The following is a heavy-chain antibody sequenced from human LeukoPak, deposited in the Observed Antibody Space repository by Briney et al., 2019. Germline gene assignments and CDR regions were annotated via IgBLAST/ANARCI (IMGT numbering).Heavy chain of an antibody. V-gene: IGHV3-15*01. CDR2: IKSKIDGGTT. Sequence: GGSLRLSCAASGFTFSNAWMSWVRQAPGKGLEWVGRIKSKIDGGTTDYVAPVKGRFTISRDDPKNTLFLQMNSLKTEDTAVYYCTTDFDPWGQGTLVTVSS. CDR1: GFTFSNAW. CDR3: TTDFDP. J-gene: IGHJ5*02.